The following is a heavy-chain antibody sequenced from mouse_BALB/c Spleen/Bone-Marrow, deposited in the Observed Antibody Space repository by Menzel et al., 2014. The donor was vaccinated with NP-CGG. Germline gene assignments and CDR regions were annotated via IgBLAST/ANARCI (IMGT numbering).Heavy chain of an antibody. CDR3: ARHWDYDYGFAY. D-gene: IGHD2-4*01. CDR2: LWGGGTT. Sequence: VKLLESGPGLVAPSQSLSITCTVSGFSLTDCGVSWIRQPPGKGLEWLGVLWGGGTTYYNSTLKSRLSISRDNSKGQVFLKMNSPQTDDTAIYYCARHWDYDYGFAYWGQGTLVTVSA. CDR1: GFSLTDCG. V-gene: IGHV2-6-5*01. J-gene: IGHJ3*01.